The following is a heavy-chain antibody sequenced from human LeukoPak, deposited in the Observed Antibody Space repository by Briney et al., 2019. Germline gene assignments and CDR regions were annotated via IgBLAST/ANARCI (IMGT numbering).Heavy chain of an antibody. J-gene: IGHJ3*02. Sequence: SVKVSCRASGGTFSSYAISWVRQAPGQGLEWMGGIIPIFGTANYAQKFQGRVTITADESTSTAYMELSSLRSEDTAVYYCARRPNYYDSSGYVGAFDIWGQGTMVTVSS. D-gene: IGHD3-22*01. V-gene: IGHV1-69*13. CDR2: IIPIFGTA. CDR3: ARRPNYYDSSGYVGAFDI. CDR1: GGTFSSYA.